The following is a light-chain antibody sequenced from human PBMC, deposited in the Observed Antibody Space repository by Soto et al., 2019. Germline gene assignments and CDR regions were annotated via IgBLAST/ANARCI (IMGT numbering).Light chain of an antibody. CDR2: DAS. V-gene: IGKV3-20*01. CDR3: QHYGYSPA. CDR1: QSVSSSY. Sequence: EIVLTQSPGTLSLSPGERATLSCRASQSVSSSYLAWYQQKPGQAPRLLIYDASSRATVIPDRFSGSGSGTDFTFTISRLEPEDFAVYYCQHYGYSPAFGGGTKVEIK. J-gene: IGKJ4*01.